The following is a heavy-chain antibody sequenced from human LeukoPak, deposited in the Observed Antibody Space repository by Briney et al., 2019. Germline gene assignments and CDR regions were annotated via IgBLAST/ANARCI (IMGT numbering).Heavy chain of an antibody. D-gene: IGHD1-26*01. CDR2: IWYDGSNK. V-gene: IGHV3-33*01. J-gene: IGHJ6*04. Sequence: PGRSLRLSCAASGFTFSSYGMYWVRQAPGKGLEWVAVIWYDGSNKYYADSVKGRFTISRDNSKNTLYLQMNSLRAEDTAVYYCARGRGAGEYYYYGMDVWGKGTTVTVSS. CDR1: GFTFSSYG. CDR3: ARGRGAGEYYYYGMDV.